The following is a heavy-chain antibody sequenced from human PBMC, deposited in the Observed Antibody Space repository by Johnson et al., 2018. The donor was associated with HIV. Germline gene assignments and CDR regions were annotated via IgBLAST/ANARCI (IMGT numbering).Heavy chain of an antibody. J-gene: IGHJ3*02. CDR1: GFTFSSYA. CDR2: ISYDGSNK. CDR3: ARDSPVYGDYLPNNAFDI. Sequence: QVQLVESGGGVVQPGRSLRLSCAASGFTFSSYAMHWVRQAPGKGLEWVAVISYDGSNKYYADSVKGRFTISRDNSKNTLYLQMNSLRAEDTAVYYCARDSPVYGDYLPNNAFDIWGQGTMVTVSS. V-gene: IGHV3-30*04. D-gene: IGHD4-17*01.